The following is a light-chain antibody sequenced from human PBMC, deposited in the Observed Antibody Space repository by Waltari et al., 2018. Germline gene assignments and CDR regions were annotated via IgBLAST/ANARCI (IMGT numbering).Light chain of an antibody. CDR1: HGISGY. Sequence: DIHLTQSPSFLSASVGDRVTFTCRASHGISGYLAWYQPQPNKAPRRLIDAAATLQSGVPSSFSGVKSGTECTLTISSLHPEDFATYFCQHVYSYPVTFGGGTTVDI. V-gene: IGKV1-9*01. CDR2: AAA. J-gene: IGKJ4*01. CDR3: QHVYSYPVT.